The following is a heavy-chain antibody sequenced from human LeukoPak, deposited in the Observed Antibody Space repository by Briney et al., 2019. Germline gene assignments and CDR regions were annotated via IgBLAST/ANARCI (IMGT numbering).Heavy chain of an antibody. Sequence: GGSLRLSCAASGLTFSSHWMHWVRQAPGKGLVWVSRITNDGSSTTYADSVKGRFTISRDNAKNMLYLQVNSLRAEDTAVYYCASSDYLWYFDYWGQGTLVTVSS. D-gene: IGHD2/OR15-2a*01. V-gene: IGHV3-74*01. CDR2: ITNDGSST. J-gene: IGHJ4*02. CDR1: GLTFSSHW. CDR3: ASSDYLWYFDY.